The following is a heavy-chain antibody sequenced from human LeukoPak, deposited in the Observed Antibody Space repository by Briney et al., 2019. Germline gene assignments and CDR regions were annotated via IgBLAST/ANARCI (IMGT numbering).Heavy chain of an antibody. CDR1: GYTFTGYY. V-gene: IGHV1-2*02. D-gene: IGHD2-2*01. CDR3: ARDHCTSTGCYEDYYYGMDV. Sequence: GSVRVSCKASGYTFTGYYIQWVRQAPGQGLEWMGWINPNSGGTTYAQKFQGRVTMTRDTSISTAYMELSRLRSGDTAVYYCARDHCTSTGCYEDYYYGMDVWGQGTTVTVSS. J-gene: IGHJ6*02. CDR2: INPNSGGT.